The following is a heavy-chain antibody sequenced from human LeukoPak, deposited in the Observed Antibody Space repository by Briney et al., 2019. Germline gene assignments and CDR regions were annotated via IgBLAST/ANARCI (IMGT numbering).Heavy chain of an antibody. CDR3: ARDQYVWGSYRPFPFDY. Sequence: GGSLRLSCAASGFTFSSYSMNWVRQAPGKGLEWVSSISSSSSYIYYADSVKGRFTISRDNAKNSLYLQMNSLRAEDTAVYYCARDQYVWGSYRPFPFDYRGQGTLVTVSS. CDR2: ISSSSSYI. V-gene: IGHV3-21*01. D-gene: IGHD3-16*02. J-gene: IGHJ4*02. CDR1: GFTFSSYS.